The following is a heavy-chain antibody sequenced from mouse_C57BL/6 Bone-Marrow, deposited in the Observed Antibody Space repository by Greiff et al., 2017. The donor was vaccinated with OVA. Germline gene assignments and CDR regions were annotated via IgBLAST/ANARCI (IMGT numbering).Heavy chain of an antibody. J-gene: IGHJ2*01. V-gene: IGHV1-69*01. CDR3: ARSGGYYGY. CDR1: GYTFTSYW. Sequence: QVQLQQPGAELVMPGASVKLSCKASGYTFTSYWMHWVKQRPGQGLEWIGEIDPSDSYTNYNKKFTGKSTLTVDKSSSTAYMHLSSLTSEDAAVYYGARSGGYYGYWGQGTTLTVSS. CDR2: IDPSDSYT. D-gene: IGHD1-1*01.